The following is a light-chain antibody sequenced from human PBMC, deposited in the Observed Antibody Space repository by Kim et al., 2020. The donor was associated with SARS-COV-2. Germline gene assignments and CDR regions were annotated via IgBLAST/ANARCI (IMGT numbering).Light chain of an antibody. CDR1: QSVSSTY. Sequence: VSPGERATLSCRASQSVSSTYLAWYQQKPGQAPRLLIYGASSRTSGIPDRFSGSGSGTDFTLTISRLEPEDFAVYYCQQYGSPLTFGGGTKVDIK. CDR2: GAS. V-gene: IGKV3-20*01. CDR3: QQYGSPLT. J-gene: IGKJ4*01.